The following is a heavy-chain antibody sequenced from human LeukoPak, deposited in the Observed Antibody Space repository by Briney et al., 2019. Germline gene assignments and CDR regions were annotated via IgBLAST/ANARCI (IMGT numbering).Heavy chain of an antibody. CDR1: GYTLTELS. D-gene: IGHD6-19*01. CDR3: ATAYSSGWYAGY. V-gene: IGHV1-24*01. CDR2: FDPEDGET. J-gene: IGHJ4*02. Sequence: ASVKVSCKVSGYTLTELSMHWVRQAPGKGLEWMGGFDPEDGETIYARKFQGRVTMTEDTSTDTAYMELSSLRSEDTAVYYCATAYSSGWYAGYWGQGTLVTVSS.